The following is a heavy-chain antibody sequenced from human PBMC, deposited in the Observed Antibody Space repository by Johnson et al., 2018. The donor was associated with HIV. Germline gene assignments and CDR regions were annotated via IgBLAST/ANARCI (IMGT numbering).Heavy chain of an antibody. CDR1: GFTFDDYA. J-gene: IGHJ3*01. CDR2: ISSSGSTI. Sequence: VQLVESGGGLVQPGRSLRLSCAASGFTFDDYAIHWVRQAPGKGLEWVSYISSSGSTIYYADSVKGRFTISRDNAQNSLYLQMNSLRAEDTAVYYCARDGPWLQSQRDAFDVWGQGTMVIVSS. CDR3: ARDGPWLQSQRDAFDV. D-gene: IGHD5-24*01. V-gene: IGHV3-48*03.